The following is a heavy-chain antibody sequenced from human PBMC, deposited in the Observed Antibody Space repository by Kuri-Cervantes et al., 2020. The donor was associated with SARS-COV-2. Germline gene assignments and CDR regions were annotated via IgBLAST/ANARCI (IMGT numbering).Heavy chain of an antibody. CDR3: ARGRDFWSGYQDSYYYYYYMDV. Sequence: GGSLRLSCTASDFSFGRYGMSWVRQAPGKGLEWVSSISSSSSYIYYADSVKGRFTISRDNAKNSLYLQMNSLRAEDTAVYYCARGRDFWSGYQDSYYYYYYMDVWGKGTTVTVSS. CDR2: ISSSSSYI. CDR1: DFSFGRYG. J-gene: IGHJ6*03. V-gene: IGHV3-21*01. D-gene: IGHD3-3*01.